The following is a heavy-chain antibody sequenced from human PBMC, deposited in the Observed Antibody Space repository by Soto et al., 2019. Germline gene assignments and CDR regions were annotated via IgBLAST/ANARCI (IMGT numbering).Heavy chain of an antibody. CDR1: GGSFSDYY. Sequence: SETLSLTCAVYGGSFSDYYGSWIRQSPGKGLEWIGEINHSGSTNYNPSLKSRVIISVDTSKNQFSLKLSSVTAADTAVYYCARGDYGGNSDDYWGRGTLVTVSS. V-gene: IGHV4-34*01. CDR3: ARGDYGGNSDDY. D-gene: IGHD4-17*01. J-gene: IGHJ4*02. CDR2: INHSGST.